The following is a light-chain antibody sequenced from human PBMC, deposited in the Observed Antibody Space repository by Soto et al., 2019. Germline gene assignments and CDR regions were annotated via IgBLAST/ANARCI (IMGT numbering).Light chain of an antibody. Sequence: EIVLTQSPGTLSLSPGERATLSCRASQSVSSSYLAWYQQKPGQAPRLLIYGASSRATGIPDRLSGSVSGTDFTLTISRLEPEDFAVYYCQQYGSLPRTFGQGTKVEIK. CDR2: GAS. J-gene: IGKJ1*01. CDR3: QQYGSLPRT. V-gene: IGKV3-20*01. CDR1: QSVSSSY.